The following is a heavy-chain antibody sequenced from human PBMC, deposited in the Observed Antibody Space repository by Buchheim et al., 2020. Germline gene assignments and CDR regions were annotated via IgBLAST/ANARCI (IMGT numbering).Heavy chain of an antibody. CDR3: ARGGGLSGSYSFDY. V-gene: IGHV4-61*01. Sequence: QVQLQESGPGLVKPSGTLSLTCAVSGGSVSSGSYYWSWIRQPPGKGLEWIGYIYYSGSTNYNPSLKSRVTISVDTSKNQFSLKLSSVTAADTAVYYCARGGGLSGSYSFDYWGQGTL. J-gene: IGHJ4*02. D-gene: IGHD1-26*01. CDR2: IYYSGST. CDR1: GGSVSSGSYY.